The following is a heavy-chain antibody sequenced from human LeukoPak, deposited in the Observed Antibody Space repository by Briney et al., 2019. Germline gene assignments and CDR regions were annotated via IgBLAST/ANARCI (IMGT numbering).Heavy chain of an antibody. CDR2: IYHSGST. CDR1: GYSISSGYY. J-gene: IGHJ6*03. V-gene: IGHV4-38-2*02. Sequence: SETLSLTCTVSGYSISSGYYWGWIRQPPGKGLEWIGSIYHSGSTYYNPSLKSRVTISVDTSKNQFSLKLSSVTAADTAVYYCARVVFYYGSGSYYNPYYYMDVWGKGTTVTVSS. D-gene: IGHD3-10*01. CDR3: ARVVFYYGSGSYYNPYYYMDV.